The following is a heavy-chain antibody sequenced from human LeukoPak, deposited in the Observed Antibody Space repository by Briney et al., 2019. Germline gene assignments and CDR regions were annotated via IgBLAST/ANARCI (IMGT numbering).Heavy chain of an antibody. CDR1: GYTFTSYY. CDR2: INPSGGST. D-gene: IGHD6-6*01. J-gene: IGHJ5*02. V-gene: IGHV1-46*01. CDR3: ARDGGLSSSSPVDWFDP. Sequence: ASVKVSCKASGYTFTSYYMHWVRQAPGQGLEWMGIINPSGGSTSYAQKFQGRVTMTRDMSTSTVYMELSSLRSEDTAVYYCARDGGLSSSSPVDWFDPWGQGTLVTVSS.